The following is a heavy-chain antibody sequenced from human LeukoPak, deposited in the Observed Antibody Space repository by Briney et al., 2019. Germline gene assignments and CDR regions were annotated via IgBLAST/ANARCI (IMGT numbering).Heavy chain of an antibody. J-gene: IGHJ6*03. CDR1: GFTFSSYS. D-gene: IGHD2-2*01. CDR2: ISSSSSTI. Sequence: PGGSLRLSCAASGFTFSSYSMNWVRQAPGKGLEWVSYISSSSSTIYYADSVKGRFTISRDNAKNSLYLQMNSLRAEDTAVYYCARWGRKYCSSTSCYSNYYYYMDVWGKGTTVTVSS. V-gene: IGHV3-48*01. CDR3: ARWGRKYCSSTSCYSNYYYYMDV.